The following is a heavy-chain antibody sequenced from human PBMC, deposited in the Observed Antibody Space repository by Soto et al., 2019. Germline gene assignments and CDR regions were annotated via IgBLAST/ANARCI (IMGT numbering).Heavy chain of an antibody. Sequence: GGSLRLSCAASGFTFSSYGMHWVRQAPGKGLEWVAVISYDGSNKYYADSVKGRFTIPRDNSKNTLYLQMNSLRAEDTAGYYCAKPRGTSLRYPWRLLGYWGQGNLVTVSS. J-gene: IGHJ4*02. D-gene: IGHD2-15*01. V-gene: IGHV3-30*18. CDR3: AKPRGTSLRYPWRLLGY. CDR2: ISYDGSNK. CDR1: GFTFSSYG.